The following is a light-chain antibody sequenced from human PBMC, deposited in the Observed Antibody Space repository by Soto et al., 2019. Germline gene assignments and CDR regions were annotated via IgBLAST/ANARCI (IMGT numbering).Light chain of an antibody. CDR2: AAS. J-gene: IGKJ3*01. Sequence: DLPLTQSPSFLSASVGDRVTITCRASQGISSYLAWYQQKPGKAPKLLIYAASTLQSGVPSRFSGSGSGTEFTLTISSLQPEDFATYYCQQLNSYLFGPGTKVDIK. CDR1: QGISSY. CDR3: QQLNSYL. V-gene: IGKV1-9*01.